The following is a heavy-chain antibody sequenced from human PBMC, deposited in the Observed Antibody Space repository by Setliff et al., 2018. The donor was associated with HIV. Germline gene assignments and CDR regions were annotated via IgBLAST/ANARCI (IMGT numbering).Heavy chain of an antibody. D-gene: IGHD4-17*01. CDR2: IASASSTT. Sequence: GSLRLSCAASGFTLSDFEMNWVRQAPGKGPEWISFIASASSTTYYAASVKDRFIISRDNARKSVYLQMNSLRADDTAVYYCARGLFKGDYRPEYFTLWGQGTLVTVSS. J-gene: IGHJ1*01. CDR3: ARGLFKGDYRPEYFTL. V-gene: IGHV3-48*03. CDR1: GFTLSDFE.